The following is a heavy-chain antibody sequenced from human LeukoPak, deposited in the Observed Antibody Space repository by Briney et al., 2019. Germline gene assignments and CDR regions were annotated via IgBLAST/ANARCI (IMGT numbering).Heavy chain of an antibody. V-gene: IGHV4-59*11. CDR2: IYDSGAA. D-gene: IGHD6-13*01. J-gene: IGHJ4*02. CDR1: GGSISPLY. CDR3: ARGGVAAKYYFDY. Sequence: PSETLSLTCTVSGGSISPLYWSWIRQPPGKGLEFIGYIYDSGAANYNPSLKSRVTLSVDTSKSQFSLKLSSVTAADTAVYYCARGGVAAKYYFDYWGQGTLVTVSS.